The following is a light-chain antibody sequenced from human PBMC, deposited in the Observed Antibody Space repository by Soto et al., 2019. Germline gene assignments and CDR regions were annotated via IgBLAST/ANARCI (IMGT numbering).Light chain of an antibody. CDR1: QSITSSF. CDR3: QQFGDSLIT. CDR2: GPS. Sequence: EIVLTQSPGTLSLSPGERATLSCRASQSITSSFLAWYQQKPGQAPRLLISGPSSRATGIPERFSVSGSGTDFTLTISRLEPEDFAVYYCQQFGDSLITFGQGTRLEIK. J-gene: IGKJ5*01. V-gene: IGKV3-20*01.